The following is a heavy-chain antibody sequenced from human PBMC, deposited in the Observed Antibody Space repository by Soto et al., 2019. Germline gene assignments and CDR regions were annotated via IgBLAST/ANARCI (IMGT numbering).Heavy chain of an antibody. CDR2: IATYNSNR. D-gene: IGHD3-10*01. J-gene: IGHJ5*02. V-gene: IGHV1-18*01. Sequence: HLVQSGPEVKKPGASITVSCKTSGDTFTNFGLSWVRQAPGQGLEWMGWIATYNSNRNYAQKFQGRLTLNTDTSTSPAYMELKSLRYDDTAVYYCATVLRGVVNWFDPWGQGTLVTVSS. CDR3: ATVLRGVVNWFDP. CDR1: GDTFTNFG.